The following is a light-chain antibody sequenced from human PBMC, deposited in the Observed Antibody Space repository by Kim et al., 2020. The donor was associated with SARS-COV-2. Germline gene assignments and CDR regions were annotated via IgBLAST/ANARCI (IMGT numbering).Light chain of an antibody. V-gene: IGKV1-5*01. CDR3: QQYNSYPLT. CDR1: QSISSW. Sequence: DIQMTQSPSTLSASVGDRVTITCRASQSISSWLAWYQQKPGKAPKLLIYDASSLESGVPSRFSGSGSGTEFTLTISSLQPDDFATYYCQQYNSYPLTCGQGTKVDIK. J-gene: IGKJ1*01. CDR2: DAS.